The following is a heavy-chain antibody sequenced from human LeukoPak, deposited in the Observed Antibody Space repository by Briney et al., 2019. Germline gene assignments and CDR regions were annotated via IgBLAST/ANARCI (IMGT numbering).Heavy chain of an antibody. CDR2: IIPIFGTA. Sequence: ASVKVSCEASGGTFSSYAISWVRQAPGQGLEWMGRIIPIFGTANYAQKFQGRVTITTDESTSTAYMELSSLRSEDTAVYYCARDFGLIDAGLVENDYWGQGTLVTVSS. V-gene: IGHV1-69*05. CDR3: ARDFGLIDAGLVENDY. D-gene: IGHD2/OR15-2a*01. J-gene: IGHJ4*02. CDR1: GGTFSSYA.